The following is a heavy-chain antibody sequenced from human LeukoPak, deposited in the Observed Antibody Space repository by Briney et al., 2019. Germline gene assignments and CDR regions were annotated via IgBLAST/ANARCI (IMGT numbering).Heavy chain of an antibody. V-gene: IGHV3-30*02. CDR3: ARGHYGMDV. Sequence: GGSLRLSCAASGFTFSSYGMHWVRQAPGRGLEWVAFIRYDASNKYYTDSVKGRFTISRDNAKNSLFLQMNSLKAEDTAMYHCARGHYGMDVWGQGTTVTVSS. J-gene: IGHJ6*02. CDR2: IRYDASNK. CDR1: GFTFSSYG.